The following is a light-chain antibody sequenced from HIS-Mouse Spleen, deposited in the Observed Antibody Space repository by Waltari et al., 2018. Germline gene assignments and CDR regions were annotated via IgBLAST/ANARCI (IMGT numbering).Light chain of an antibody. J-gene: IGLJ2*01. Sequence: QSALTQPASVSGSPGQSITISCTGTSSDVGGYNYVPWYQQHPGKAPNLMIYDVSNRPSGVSNRFSGSKSGNPASLTISGLQAEDEADYYCSSYTSSSFNVVFGGGTKLTVL. CDR2: DVS. V-gene: IGLV2-14*03. CDR1: SSDVGGYNY. CDR3: SSYTSSSFNVV.